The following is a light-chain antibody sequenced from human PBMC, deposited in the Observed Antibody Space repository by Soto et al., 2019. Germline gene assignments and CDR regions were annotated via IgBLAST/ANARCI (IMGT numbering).Light chain of an antibody. CDR2: GAS. CDR3: QHYNNWPLT. V-gene: IGKV3-15*01. Sequence: EIVMTQSPATLSVSPGESVTFSCRASQGINRNLAWYQQKPGQAPRLLIYGASARASDIPARFSGGGSGTEFTLTISSLQSEDFALYYCQHYNNWPLTFGQGTKVDIK. J-gene: IGKJ1*01. CDR1: QGINRN.